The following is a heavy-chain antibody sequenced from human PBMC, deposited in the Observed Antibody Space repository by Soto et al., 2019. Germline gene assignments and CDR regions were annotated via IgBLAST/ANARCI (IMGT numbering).Heavy chain of an antibody. V-gene: IGHV3-73*01. J-gene: IGHJ3*02. D-gene: IGHD2-15*01. CDR3: TRHAPAYCSGGSCYPDAFDI. Sequence: EVQLVESGGGLVQPGGSLKLSCAASGFTFSGSAMHWVRQASGKGLEWGGRIRSKANSYATAYAASVKGRFTISRDDSKNTAYLQMNSLKTEDTAVYYCTRHAPAYCSGGSCYPDAFDIWGQGTMVTVSS. CDR1: GFTFSGSA. CDR2: IRSKANSYAT.